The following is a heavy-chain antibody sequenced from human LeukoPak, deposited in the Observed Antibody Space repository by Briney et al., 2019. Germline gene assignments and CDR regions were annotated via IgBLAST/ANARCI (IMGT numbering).Heavy chain of an antibody. J-gene: IGHJ3*02. CDR1: GFSVSSNY. V-gene: IGHV3-53*05. CDR3: AREAESGWYQNAFDI. CDR2: LYSGSTT. Sequence: QPGGSLRLSCAASGFSVSSNYMSWVRQAPGKGLEWVSFLYSGSTTYYADSVKGRFTISRDSSKNTLYLQMNSLRSDDTAVYYCAREAESGWYQNAFDIWGQGTMVTVSS. D-gene: IGHD6-19*01.